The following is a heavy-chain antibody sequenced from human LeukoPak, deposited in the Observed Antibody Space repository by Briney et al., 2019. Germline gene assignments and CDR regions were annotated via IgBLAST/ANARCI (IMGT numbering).Heavy chain of an antibody. Sequence: GGSLRLSCAGSGFTLSNFWMNWVRQAPGKGLQWVANIKTDGSEKYYVDSVKGRFTISRDNAKNSLYLQMNSLRAEDTAVYYCATYSSLNRREFQYWGQGTLLTVSS. CDR3: ATYSSLNRREFQY. V-gene: IGHV3-7*01. D-gene: IGHD3-22*01. J-gene: IGHJ1*01. CDR2: IKTDGSEK. CDR1: GFTLSNFW.